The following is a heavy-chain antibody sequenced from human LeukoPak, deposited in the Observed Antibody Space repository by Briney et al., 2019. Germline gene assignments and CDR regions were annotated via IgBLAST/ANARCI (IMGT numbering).Heavy chain of an antibody. D-gene: IGHD3-10*01. V-gene: IGHV1-69*10. Sequence: ASVKVSCKASGGTFSSYAISWVRQAPGQGLEWMGGIIPILGTANYAQKFQGRVTITADKSTSTAYMELSSLRSEDTAVYYCARDYGSGSYYYNWFDPWGQGTLVTVSS. J-gene: IGHJ5*02. CDR3: ARDYGSGSYYYNWFDP. CDR1: GGTFSSYA. CDR2: IIPILGTA.